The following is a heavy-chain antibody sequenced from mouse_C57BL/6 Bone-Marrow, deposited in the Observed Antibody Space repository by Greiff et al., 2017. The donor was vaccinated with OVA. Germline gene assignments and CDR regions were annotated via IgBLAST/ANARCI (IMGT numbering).Heavy chain of an antibody. CDR2: ILPGSGGT. Sequence: QVQLQQSGAELMRPGASVKLSCKASGYTFTGYWIEWVKQRPGHGLEWIGEILPGSGGTNYNEKFKGKATFTADTSSNTAYMQLSSLTTEDSALYYCARFYYYGSNLAYWGQGTTVTVSS. CDR1: GYTFTGYW. V-gene: IGHV1-9*01. CDR3: ARFYYYGSNLAY. D-gene: IGHD1-1*01. J-gene: IGHJ2*01.